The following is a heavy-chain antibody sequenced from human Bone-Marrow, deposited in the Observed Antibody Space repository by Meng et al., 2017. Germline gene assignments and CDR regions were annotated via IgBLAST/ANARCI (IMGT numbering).Heavy chain of an antibody. CDR2: IYYSGST. J-gene: IGHJ2*01. CDR1: SGSISSGNCY. CDR3: ASLYGDSSVWYLDL. D-gene: IGHD4-17*01. Sequence: QLQGSVPGVADPSQTRALTCSGSSGSISSGNCYWSWSRQHPGRGLEYSGYIYYSGSTYYNPSLKSRVIISVDTSKNQFSLRLNSVTAADTAVYNCASLYGDSSVWYLDLWGRGTLVTVSS. V-gene: IGHV4-31*03.